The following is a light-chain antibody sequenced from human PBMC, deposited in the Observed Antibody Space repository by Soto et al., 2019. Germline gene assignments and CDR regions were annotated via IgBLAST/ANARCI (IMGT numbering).Light chain of an antibody. CDR2: DDS. CDR1: SSDFGSYNL. Sequence: QSVLTQPASVSGSPGQSITISCTGTSSDFGSYNLVSWYQQHPGKAPKLMIYDDSKRPSGVSNRFSGSKSGNTASLTISGLQAEDEADYYCSSYTASNTRQIVFGTGTKVTVL. V-gene: IGLV2-14*02. J-gene: IGLJ1*01. CDR3: SSYTASNTRQIV.